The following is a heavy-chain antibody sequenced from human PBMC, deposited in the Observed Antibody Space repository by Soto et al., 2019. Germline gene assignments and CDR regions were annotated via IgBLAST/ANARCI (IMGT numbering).Heavy chain of an antibody. CDR3: ARWEGGDSGSLDNY. J-gene: IGHJ4*02. V-gene: IGHV1-69*13. CDR1: GYTFTSYG. Sequence: SVKVSCKASGYTFTSYGISWVRQAPGQGLEWIGGIIPIFGTANYAQKFQGRVTITADESTSTAYMELSSLRSEDTAVYYCARWEGGDSGSLDNYWGQGTLVTVSS. D-gene: IGHD1-26*01. CDR2: IIPIFGTA.